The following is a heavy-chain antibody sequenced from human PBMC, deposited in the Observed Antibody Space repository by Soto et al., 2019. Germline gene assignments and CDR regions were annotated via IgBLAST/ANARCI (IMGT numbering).Heavy chain of an antibody. CDR2: IAYDGSNK. CDR1: GFTFSSYA. V-gene: IGHV3-30-3*01. J-gene: IGHJ4*02. D-gene: IGHD2-2*01. CDR3: ARGPSSLTRFDY. Sequence: GGSLRLSCAASGFTFSSYAMHWVRQAPGKGLEWVAVIAYDGSNKYYADSVKGRFTISRDNSKNTLYLQMNSLRAEDTAAYYCARGPSSLTRFDYWGQGTLVTVLL.